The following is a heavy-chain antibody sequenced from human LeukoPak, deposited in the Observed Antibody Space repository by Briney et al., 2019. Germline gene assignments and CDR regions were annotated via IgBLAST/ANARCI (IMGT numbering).Heavy chain of an antibody. CDR1: GYTFTSYG. J-gene: IGHJ4*02. CDR2: INTYNGNT. V-gene: IGHV1-18*01. D-gene: IGHD1-26*01. Sequence: ASVKVSCKASGYTFTSYGISWVRQAPGQGLEWMGWINTYNGNTNYAQKLQGRVTTTTDTPTSTAYMDLRSLRSDDTAVYYCARDPSLIVGATISFFDYWRQGTLVTVSS. CDR3: ARDPSLIVGATISFFDY.